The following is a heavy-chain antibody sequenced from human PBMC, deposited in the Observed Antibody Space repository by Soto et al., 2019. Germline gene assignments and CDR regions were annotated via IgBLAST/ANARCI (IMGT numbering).Heavy chain of an antibody. CDR1: GGSMGSHY. V-gene: IGHV4-59*08. CDR2: IYSTGST. Sequence: SETLSLTCTGSGGSMGSHYWSWIRQPPGKGLEWVGHIYSTGSTKYNPSLESRVTISTDTSKNQFSLKLSSMTAADTAMYYCARHQSGYEYGMTHLDYWGQGILVSLSS. J-gene: IGHJ4*02. D-gene: IGHD5-12*01. CDR3: ARHQSGYEYGMTHLDY.